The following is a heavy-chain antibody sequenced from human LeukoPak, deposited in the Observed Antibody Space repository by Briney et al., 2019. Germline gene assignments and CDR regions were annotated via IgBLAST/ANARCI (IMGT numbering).Heavy chain of an antibody. CDR2: IYNSGST. CDR3: ARSYGDYAWWFDP. D-gene: IGHD4-17*01. Sequence: PSETLSLTCTVSGGSISSYYWNWIRQPPGKGLEWIGNIYNSGSTKYNPSLKSRVTISVDTSKNQFSLKLSSVTAADTAVYYCARSYGDYAWWFDPWGQGTLVTVSS. V-gene: IGHV4-59*01. J-gene: IGHJ5*02. CDR1: GGSISSYY.